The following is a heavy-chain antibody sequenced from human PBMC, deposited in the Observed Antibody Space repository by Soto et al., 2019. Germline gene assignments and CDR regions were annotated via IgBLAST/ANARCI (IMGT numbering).Heavy chain of an antibody. CDR2: IYPSDSDA. J-gene: IGHJ4*02. V-gene: IGHV5-51*01. Sequence: PGESLKISCKASGYSFTNNWIGWVRQMPGKGLEWMGIIYPSDSDARYSPSFQGQVTISVDKSISTAYLQWSSLKASDTAMYYCARRNRAFDYWGQGALVTVSS. D-gene: IGHD1-1*01. CDR1: GYSFTNNW. CDR3: ARRNRAFDY.